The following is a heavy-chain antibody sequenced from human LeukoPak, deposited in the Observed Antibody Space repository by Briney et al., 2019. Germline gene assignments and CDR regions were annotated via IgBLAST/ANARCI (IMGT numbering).Heavy chain of an antibody. Sequence: PGGSLRLSCTAPVFTFSVYNMHSVRQAPGAGLEWVAFISRSSSSISYYADSVKGRLTISRDNAHNSLYLEMISLRDEDTAIYHCARGELLDWGQGTLVSVSS. CDR3: ARGELLD. CDR1: VFTFSVYN. D-gene: IGHD1-26*01. V-gene: IGHV3-48*02. J-gene: IGHJ4*02. CDR2: ISRSSSSIS.